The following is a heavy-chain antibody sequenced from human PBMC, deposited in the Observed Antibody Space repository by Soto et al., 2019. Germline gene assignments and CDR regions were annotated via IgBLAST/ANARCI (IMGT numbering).Heavy chain of an antibody. J-gene: IGHJ3*02. D-gene: IGHD3-9*01. V-gene: IGHV3-23*01. CDR3: AKGQRSFDWFRPTAPGADAFDI. CDR1: GFTFSSYA. CDR2: ISGSGGST. Sequence: EVQLLESGGGLVQPGGSLRLSCAASGFTFSSYAMSWVRQAPGKGLEGVSAISGSGGSTYYADSVKGRFTISRDNSKTTLYLQMNRLRAEDTAVYYCAKGQRSFDWFRPTAPGADAFDIWGQGTMVTVSS.